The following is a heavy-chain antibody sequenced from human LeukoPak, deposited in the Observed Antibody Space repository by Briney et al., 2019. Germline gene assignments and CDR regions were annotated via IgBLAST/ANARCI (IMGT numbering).Heavy chain of an antibody. CDR3: ARVEEDDFWSGYYDY. CDR2: INPNSGGT. Sequence: AAVKVSCMASGYTFTSYGISWVRPAPGQGVAWVGWINPNSGGTNYAQKFQGRVTMTRDTSISTAYMELSRLRSDDTAVYYCARVEEDDFWSGYYDYWGQGTLVTVSS. CDR1: GYTFTSYG. J-gene: IGHJ4*02. V-gene: IGHV1-2*02. D-gene: IGHD3-3*01.